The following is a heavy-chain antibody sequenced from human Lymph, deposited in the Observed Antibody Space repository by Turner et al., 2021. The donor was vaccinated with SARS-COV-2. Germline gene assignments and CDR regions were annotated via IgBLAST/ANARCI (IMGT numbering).Heavy chain of an antibody. V-gene: IGHV1-24*01. J-gene: IGHJ6*02. Sequence: QVQLVQSGAEVKKPGASVKVSCKVSGYTLTEVSMHWVRPAPGKGLEWMGGFDPEDGETIYAQKFQGRVTMTEDTSTDTAYMELSSLRSEDTAVYYCATGPYDFWSGPSPGYYGMDVWGQGTTVTVSS. CDR3: ATGPYDFWSGPSPGYYGMDV. CDR2: FDPEDGET. CDR1: GYTLTEVS. D-gene: IGHD3-3*01.